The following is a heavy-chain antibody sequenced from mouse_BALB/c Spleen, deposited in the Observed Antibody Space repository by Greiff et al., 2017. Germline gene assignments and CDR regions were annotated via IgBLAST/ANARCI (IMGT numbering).Heavy chain of an antibody. V-gene: IGHV2-2*02. Sequence: VQLKQSGPGLVQPSQSLSITCTVSGFSLTSYGVHWVRQPPGKGLEWLGVIWSGGSTDYNAAFISRLSISKDNSKSQVFFKMNSLQANDTAINYCARKGIYRYDGMDYWGQGTSVTVSS. CDR2: IWSGGST. CDR3: ARKGIYRYDGMDY. D-gene: IGHD2-14*01. J-gene: IGHJ4*01. CDR1: GFSLTSYG.